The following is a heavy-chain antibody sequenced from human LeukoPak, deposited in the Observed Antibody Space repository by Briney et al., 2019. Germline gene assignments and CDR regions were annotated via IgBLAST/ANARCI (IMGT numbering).Heavy chain of an antibody. Sequence: KPSETLSRTCTVSGGSISSYYWSWLRQPPGKGLEWIGYIYYSGSTNYNPSLKSRVTISVDTSKNQFSLKLSSVTAADTAVYYCARDTRRDYDYVWGSYRPAHAFDIWGQGTMVTVSS. CDR2: IYYSGST. J-gene: IGHJ3*02. V-gene: IGHV4-59*01. D-gene: IGHD3-16*02. CDR1: GGSISSYY. CDR3: ARDTRRDYDYVWGSYRPAHAFDI.